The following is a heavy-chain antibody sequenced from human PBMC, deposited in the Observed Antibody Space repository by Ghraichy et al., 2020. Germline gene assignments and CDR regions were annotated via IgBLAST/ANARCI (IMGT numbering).Heavy chain of an antibody. V-gene: IGHV3-30-3*01. CDR2: ISDDGSNK. Sequence: GGSLRLSCVASGFTFSNHAMHWVRQAPGKGLEWVAGISDDGSNKYYADSVKGRFTISRDNSKNTLYLQMNSLRAEDTAVYYCASIEMSTIGGDFDLWGRGTLVTVSS. CDR3: ASIEMSTIGGDFDL. D-gene: IGHD5-24*01. J-gene: IGHJ2*01. CDR1: GFTFSNHA.